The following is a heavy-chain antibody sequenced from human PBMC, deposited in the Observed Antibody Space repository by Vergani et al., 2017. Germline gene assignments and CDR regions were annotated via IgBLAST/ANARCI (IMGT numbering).Heavy chain of an antibody. CDR2: ISSSRSYI. D-gene: IGHD3-10*01. J-gene: IGHJ6*02. Sequence: EVQLVESGGGLVKRGGSLRLSCAASGFTFSSYSMNWVRQAPGKGLEWVSSISSSRSYIHYSDSLKGRFTISRDNAKSSLYLQMNSLRAEDTGVYYCAGDRYYLGSGSYPYFYYYGLDVWGQGTAVTVSS. CDR1: GFTFSSYS. CDR3: AGDRYYLGSGSYPYFYYYGLDV. V-gene: IGHV3-21*01.